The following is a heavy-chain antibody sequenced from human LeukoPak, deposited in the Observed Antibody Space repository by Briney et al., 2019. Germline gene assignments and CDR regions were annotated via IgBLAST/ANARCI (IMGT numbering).Heavy chain of an antibody. J-gene: IGHJ3*02. CDR2: ISAYNGNT. V-gene: IGHV1-18*01. Sequence: ASVKVSCKASGYTFTSYGISWVRQAPGQGLEWMGWISAYNGNTNYAQKLQGRVTMTTDTSTSTAYMELRSLRSDDTAVYYCARASTVVTPGDDAFDIWGQGTMVTVSS. CDR3: ARASTVVTPGDDAFDI. D-gene: IGHD4-23*01. CDR1: GYTFTSYG.